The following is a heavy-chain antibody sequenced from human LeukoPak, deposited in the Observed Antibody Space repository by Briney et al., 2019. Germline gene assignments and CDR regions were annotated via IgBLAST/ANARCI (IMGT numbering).Heavy chain of an antibody. J-gene: IGHJ3*02. CDR1: GFTFSTYW. CDR3: ARDKYGGNSNAFDI. D-gene: IGHD4-23*01. CDR2: INSDGSST. V-gene: IGHV3-74*01. Sequence: GGSLRLSCAASGFTFSTYWMHWVRQAPGKGLVWVSRINSDGSSTDYPDSVKGRFTISRDNVKNTLYLQMNSLRAEDTAMYYCARDKYGGNSNAFDIWGRGTMVTVSS.